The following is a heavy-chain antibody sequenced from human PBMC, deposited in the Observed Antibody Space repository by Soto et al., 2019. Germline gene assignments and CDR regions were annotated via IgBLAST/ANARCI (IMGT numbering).Heavy chain of an antibody. D-gene: IGHD2-2*01. CDR3: ARELPAAPFDY. J-gene: IGHJ4*02. CDR1: GFTFSSYW. CDR2: IKQDGSEK. V-gene: IGHV3-7*01. Sequence: PGGSLRLSCAASGFTFSSYWMSWVRQAPGKGLEWVANIKQDGSEKYYVDPVKGRFTISRDNAKNSLYLQMNSLRAEDTAVYYCARELPAAPFDYWGQGTLLTVSS.